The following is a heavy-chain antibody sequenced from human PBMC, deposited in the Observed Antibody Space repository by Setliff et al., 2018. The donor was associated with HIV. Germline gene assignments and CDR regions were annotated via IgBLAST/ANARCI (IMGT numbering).Heavy chain of an antibody. CDR1: GYRFIGYY. D-gene: IGHD5-12*01. CDR3: ARDFRSMRGGYADYFDY. Sequence: ASVKVSCKASGYRFIGYYMHWVRQAPGQGLEWLGWINPKSGDTTYAQKFQGRVTMTRDTSINTAYMELSRLRSDDTAMYYCARDFRSMRGGYADYFDYWGRGGLDSVS. J-gene: IGHJ4*02. CDR2: INPKSGDT. V-gene: IGHV1-2*02.